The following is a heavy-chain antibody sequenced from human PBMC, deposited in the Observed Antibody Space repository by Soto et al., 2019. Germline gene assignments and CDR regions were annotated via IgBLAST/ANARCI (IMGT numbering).Heavy chain of an antibody. CDR3: ARDCEDYGSGRGGASWFDP. Sequence: QVQLQESGPGLVKPSETLSLTCTVSGGSISSYYWSWIRQPAGKGLEWIGRIYTSGSTNYNPSLKSRVTMSVDTSKNQFSLKLSSVTAADTAVYYCARDCEDYGSGRGGASWFDPWGQGTLVTVSS. CDR2: IYTSGST. V-gene: IGHV4-4*07. CDR1: GGSISSYY. D-gene: IGHD3-10*01. J-gene: IGHJ5*02.